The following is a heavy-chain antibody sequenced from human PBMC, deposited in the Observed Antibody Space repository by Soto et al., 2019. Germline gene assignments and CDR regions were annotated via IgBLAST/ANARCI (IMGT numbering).Heavy chain of an antibody. CDR3: AKDAYDSGWYHWYFQH. CDR2: ISGSGAGGRT. D-gene: IGHD6-19*01. J-gene: IGHJ1*01. Sequence: GGSLRLSCAASGITFSSYAMSWVRQAPGKGLEWVSTISGSGAGGRTYHADSVKGRFIISRDNSKNTLYLQMNSLRAEDTAVYYCAKDAYDSGWYHWYFQHWGQGTLVTVSS. V-gene: IGHV3-23*01. CDR1: GITFSSYA.